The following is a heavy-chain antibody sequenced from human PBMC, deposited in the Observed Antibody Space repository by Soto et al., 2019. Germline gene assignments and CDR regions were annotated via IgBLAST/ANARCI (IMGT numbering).Heavy chain of an antibody. Sequence: KPSETLSLTCTVSGGSISSGDYYWSWIRQPPGKGLEWIGYIYYSGSTYYNPSLKSRVTISVDTSKNQFSLKLSSVTAADTAVYYCARDLYGSGSHDYWGQGTLVTVSS. J-gene: IGHJ4*02. V-gene: IGHV4-30-4*01. CDR1: GGSISSGDYY. CDR2: IYYSGST. CDR3: ARDLYGSGSHDY. D-gene: IGHD3-10*01.